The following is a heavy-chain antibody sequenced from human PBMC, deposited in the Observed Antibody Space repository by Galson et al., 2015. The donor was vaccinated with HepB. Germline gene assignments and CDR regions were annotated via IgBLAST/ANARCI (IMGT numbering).Heavy chain of an antibody. CDR3: ARDAYGANQKYVMDV. CDR2: INTNSGNP. J-gene: IGHJ6*02. CDR1: GYTFTNYA. Sequence: SVKVSCKASGYTFTNYAMNWVRQAPGQGLEWMGWINTNSGNPTYAQGFTGRFVFSLDTSVSTAYLQISSLKAEDTAVYYCARDAYGANQKYVMDVWGQGTTVTVSS. V-gene: IGHV7-4-1*02. D-gene: IGHD4/OR15-4a*01.